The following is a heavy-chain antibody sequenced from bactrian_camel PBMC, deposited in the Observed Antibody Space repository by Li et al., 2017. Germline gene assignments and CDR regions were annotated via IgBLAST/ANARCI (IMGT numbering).Heavy chain of an antibody. Sequence: HVQLVESGGGSVQAGGSLRLSCVASGYTLPMNMGWFRRLPGQERKGVAAIAGDGRTNYADSVKGRFTISRDGAKNIIVVQMDSLKPEDAATYYCAAAGRWRCAGWSRPSQFGHWGQGTQVTVS. CDR3: AAAGRWRCAGWSRPSQFGH. CDR1: GYTLPMN. D-gene: IGHD6*01. V-gene: IGHV3S53*01. J-gene: IGHJ4*01. CDR2: IAGDGRT.